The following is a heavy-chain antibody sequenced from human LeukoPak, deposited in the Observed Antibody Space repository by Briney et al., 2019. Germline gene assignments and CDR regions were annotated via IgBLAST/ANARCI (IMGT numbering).Heavy chain of an antibody. CDR1: GGTFSSYA. CDR2: IIPILGIA. CDR3: AREGGWYSWGDY. J-gene: IGHJ4*02. D-gene: IGHD1-20*01. Sequence: AASVKVSCKASGGTFSSYAISWVRQAPGQGLEWMGRIIPILGIANYAQKFQGRVTITADKSTSTAYMELSSLRSEDTAVYYCAREGGWYSWGDYWGQGTLVTVSS. V-gene: IGHV1-69*04.